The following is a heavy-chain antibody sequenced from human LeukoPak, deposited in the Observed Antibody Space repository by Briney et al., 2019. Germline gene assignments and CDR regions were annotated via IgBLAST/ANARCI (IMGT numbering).Heavy chain of an antibody. D-gene: IGHD3-10*01. CDR1: GGSIRGYY. V-gene: IGHV4-59*08. CDR2: IYYSGST. CDR3: ARYGSGTYPRFDY. J-gene: IGHJ4*02. Sequence: SGTLSLTCTVSGGSIRGYYWSWIRQPPGKGLEWIGYIYYSGSTNYNPSLQSRVTISVDTSKNQFSLNLTSVTAADTAVYYCARYGSGTYPRFDYWGQGILVTVSS.